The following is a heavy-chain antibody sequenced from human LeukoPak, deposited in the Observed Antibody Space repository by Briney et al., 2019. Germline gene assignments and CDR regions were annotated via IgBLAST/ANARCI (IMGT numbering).Heavy chain of an antibody. CDR1: GFTFSSYS. Sequence: GGSLRLSCAASGFTFSSYSMNWVRQAPGKGREWVSSISSSSSYIYYAASVKGRFTIPRDNAKNSLYLQMNSLRAEDTAVYYCARDTYGSGSYSGYWGQGTLVTVSS. CDR2: ISSSSSYI. V-gene: IGHV3-21*01. D-gene: IGHD3-10*01. CDR3: ARDTYGSGSYSGY. J-gene: IGHJ4*02.